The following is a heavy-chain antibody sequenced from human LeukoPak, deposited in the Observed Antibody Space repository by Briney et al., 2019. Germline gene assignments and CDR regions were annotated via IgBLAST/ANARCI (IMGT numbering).Heavy chain of an antibody. J-gene: IGHJ4*02. D-gene: IGHD3-10*01. Sequence: GGSLRLSCAASGFTFDDYAMHWVRQAPGKGLEWVSGISWNSDMIGYADSVKGRFTISRDNAKNSLYLQMNSPRAEDMALYYCAKSKYLGGSYDYWGQGTLVTVSS. V-gene: IGHV3-9*03. CDR2: ISWNSDMI. CDR3: AKSKYLGGSYDY. CDR1: GFTFDDYA.